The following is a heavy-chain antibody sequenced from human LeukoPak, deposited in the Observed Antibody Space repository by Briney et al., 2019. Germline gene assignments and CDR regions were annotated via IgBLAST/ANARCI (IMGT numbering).Heavy chain of an antibody. Sequence: PGRSLRLSCAASGFTFSSYAMPWVRQAPGKGLEWVAVISYDGSNKYYADSVKGRFTISRDNSKNTLYLQMNSLRAEDTAVYYCARDHYYDSSGYPLWYYYYYMDVWGKGTTVTVSS. V-gene: IGHV3-30*01. CDR2: ISYDGSNK. D-gene: IGHD3-22*01. CDR1: GFTFSSYA. J-gene: IGHJ6*03. CDR3: ARDHYYDSSGYPLWYYYYYMDV.